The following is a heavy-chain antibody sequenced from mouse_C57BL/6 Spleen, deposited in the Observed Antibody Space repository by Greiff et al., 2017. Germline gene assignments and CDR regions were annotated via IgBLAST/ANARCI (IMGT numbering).Heavy chain of an antibody. CDR1: GYAFSSYW. CDR2: IYPGDGDT. V-gene: IGHV1-80*01. CDR3: ARGGYGSSPYYAMDY. J-gene: IGHJ4*01. D-gene: IGHD1-1*01. Sequence: QVQLQQSGAELVKPGASVKISCKASGYAFSSYWMNWVKQRPGKGLEWIGQIYPGDGDTNYNGKFKGKATLTADKSSSTAYMQLSRLTSEDSAVYFCARGGYGSSPYYAMDYWGQGTSVTVSS.